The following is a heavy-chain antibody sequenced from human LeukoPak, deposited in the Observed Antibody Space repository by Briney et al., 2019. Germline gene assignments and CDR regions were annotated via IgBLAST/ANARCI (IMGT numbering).Heavy chain of an antibody. D-gene: IGHD2-15*01. J-gene: IGHJ3*02. V-gene: IGHV3-23*01. CDR2: ISGSGGST. Sequence: PGGSLRLSCAASGFTFSSYAMSWVRQAPGKGLEWVSAISGSGGSTYYADSVKGRFTISRDNSKNTLYLQMNSLRAEDTAVYYCASFIVVVVAATRDSDAFDIWGQGTMVTVSS. CDR1: GFTFSSYA. CDR3: ASFIVVVVAATRDSDAFDI.